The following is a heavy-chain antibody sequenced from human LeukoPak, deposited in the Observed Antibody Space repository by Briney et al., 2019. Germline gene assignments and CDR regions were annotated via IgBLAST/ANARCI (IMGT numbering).Heavy chain of an antibody. V-gene: IGHV4-39*02. CDR1: GGSTSSGNYY. J-gene: IGHJ4*02. Sequence: PSETLSLTCTVSGGSTSSGNYYWGWIRQPPGKGLEWIGGISSSGNTYYNPSLKSRITIFIDTSKNHFSLKLSSVSAADTAVYYCARLGAGPTYYDFWSGYSSIYFDYWGQGTLVTVSS. CDR2: ISSSGNT. CDR3: ARLGAGPTYYDFWSGYSSIYFDY. D-gene: IGHD3-3*01.